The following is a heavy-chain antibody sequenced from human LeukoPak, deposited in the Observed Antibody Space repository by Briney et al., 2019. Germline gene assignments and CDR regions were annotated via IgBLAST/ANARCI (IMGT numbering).Heavy chain of an antibody. CDR2: IGCGKKP. V-gene: IGHV3-33*07. J-gene: IGHJ6*02. CDR1: GFTVSGYD. Sequence: GGSLTLSCEASGFTVSGYDRTWVRQAPGKGLEWVGYIGCGKKPYYSQSVKGRLAISRDKSKNMLFLQMTSLRAEATALYSCARDLHYSAAMDVWGQGTTVTVSS. D-gene: IGHD2-15*01. CDR3: ARDLHYSAAMDV.